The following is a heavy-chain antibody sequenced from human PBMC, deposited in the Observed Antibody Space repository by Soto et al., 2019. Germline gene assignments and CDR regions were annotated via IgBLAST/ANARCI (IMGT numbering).Heavy chain of an antibody. D-gene: IGHD3-3*01. J-gene: IGHJ4*02. CDR3: ARGGWRQIDY. Sequence: QVQLQESGPGLVKPSETLSLTCSVSGGSIGSYYWSWIRQPPGKGLEWIGYIYYSGSTNYNPSLECRVAISVDTSKNQFSLKLSSVTAADTAVYYCARGGWRQIDYWGQGTLVTVSS. CDR1: GGSIGSYY. V-gene: IGHV4-59*08. CDR2: IYYSGST.